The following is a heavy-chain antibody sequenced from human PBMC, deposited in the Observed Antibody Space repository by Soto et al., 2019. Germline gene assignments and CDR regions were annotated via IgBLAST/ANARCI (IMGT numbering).Heavy chain of an antibody. CDR2: ISAYNGNT. J-gene: IGHJ3*02. V-gene: IGHV1-18*01. Sequence: ASVKVSCKASGYTFTSYGISWVRQAPGQGLEWMGWISAYNGNTNYAQKLQGRVTMTTDTSTSTAYMELRSLRSDDTAVYYCASPWLVAGAFDIPGQGTMVTVSS. CDR3: ASPWLVAGAFDI. D-gene: IGHD6-19*01. CDR1: GYTFTSYG.